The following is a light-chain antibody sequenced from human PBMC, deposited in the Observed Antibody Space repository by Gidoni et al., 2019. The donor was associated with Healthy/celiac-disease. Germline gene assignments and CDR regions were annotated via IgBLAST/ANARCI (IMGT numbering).Light chain of an antibody. J-gene: IGLJ2*01. V-gene: IGLV3-1*01. CDR3: QAWDSSTVV. CDR2: QDS. CDR1: KLGDKY. Sequence: SYDLTQPPPVSVPPGQTASINCSGDKLGDKYACWYQQKPGQSPVLVIYQDSKRPSGIPARFSGSNSGNTATLTISGTQAMDEADYYCQAWDSSTVVFGGGTKLTVL.